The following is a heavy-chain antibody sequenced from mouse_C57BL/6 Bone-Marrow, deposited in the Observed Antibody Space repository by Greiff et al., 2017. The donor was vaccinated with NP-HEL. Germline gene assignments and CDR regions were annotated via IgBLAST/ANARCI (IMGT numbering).Heavy chain of an antibody. CDR2: IDPEDGDT. CDR1: GFNIKDYY. J-gene: IGHJ3*01. CDR3: TTWRPWFAY. V-gene: IGHV14-1*01. Sequence: VHVKQSGAELVRPGASVKLSCTASGFNIKDYYMHWVKQRPEQGLEWIGRIDPEDGDTEYAPKFQGKATMTADTSSNTAYLQLSSLTSEDTAVYYCTTWRPWFAYWGQGTLVTVSA.